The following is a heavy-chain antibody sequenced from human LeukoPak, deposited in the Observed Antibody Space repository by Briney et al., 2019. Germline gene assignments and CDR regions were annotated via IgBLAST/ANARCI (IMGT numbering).Heavy chain of an antibody. CDR3: ARGGFLDPFDP. J-gene: IGHJ5*02. D-gene: IGHD1-1*01. Sequence: SETLSLTCTVSGGSISSYYWNWIRQAPGKGLEWIGYVHYSGRTNYNPSLKGRVTISVDTSKQCSLKLTSVTAADTAVYYCARGGFLDPFDPWGQGTLVTVSS. CDR2: VHYSGRT. V-gene: IGHV4-59*01. CDR1: GGSISSYY.